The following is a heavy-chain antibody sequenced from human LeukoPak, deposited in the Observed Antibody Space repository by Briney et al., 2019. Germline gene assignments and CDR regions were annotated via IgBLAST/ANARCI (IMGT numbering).Heavy chain of an antibody. J-gene: IGHJ4*02. D-gene: IGHD6-25*01. CDR2: ISYDGSNK. Sequence: PGGSLRLSCAASGFTISSYGMHWVRQAPGKGLEWVAVISYDGSNKYYADSVKGRFTISRDNSKNTLYLQMNSLRAEDTAVYYCASSEAYFDSSGQGTPVTVSS. V-gene: IGHV3-30*03. CDR3: ASSEAYFDS. CDR1: GFTISSYG.